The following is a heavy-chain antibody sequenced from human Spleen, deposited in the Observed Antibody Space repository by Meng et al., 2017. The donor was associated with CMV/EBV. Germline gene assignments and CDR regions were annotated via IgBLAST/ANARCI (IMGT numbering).Heavy chain of an antibody. J-gene: IGHJ5*02. Sequence: VQPVQSGAGVKKPGGAVKGPCNASGYPCARYGISWLLQAPGQGLGWMGGIIPIFGTANYAQKFQGRVTITADESTSTAYMELSSLRSEDTAVYYCARGRGWFDPWGQGTLVTVSS. CDR3: ARGRGWFDP. CDR1: GYPCARYG. CDR2: IIPIFGTA. V-gene: IGHV1-69*01. D-gene: IGHD3-16*01.